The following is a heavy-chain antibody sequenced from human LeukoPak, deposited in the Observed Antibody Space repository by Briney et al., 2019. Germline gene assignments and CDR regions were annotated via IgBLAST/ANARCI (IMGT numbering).Heavy chain of an antibody. CDR2: ISYDGSNK. V-gene: IGHV3-30*18. CDR1: GFTFSSYG. CDR3: AKDLSPEPPVVVAASY. J-gene: IGHJ4*02. Sequence: GRSLRLSCAASGFTFSSYGMHWVRQAPGKGLEWVAVISYDGSNKYYADSVKGRFTISRDNSKNTLYLQMNSLGAEDTAVYYCAKDLSPEPPVVVAASYWGQGTLVTVSS. D-gene: IGHD2-15*01.